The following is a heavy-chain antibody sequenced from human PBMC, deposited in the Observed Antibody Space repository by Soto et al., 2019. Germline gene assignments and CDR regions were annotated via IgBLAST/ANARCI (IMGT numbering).Heavy chain of an antibody. CDR2: IWYDGSNK. D-gene: IGHD3-10*01. J-gene: IGHJ4*02. CDR3: ACTMVDFYYFDY. V-gene: IGHV3-33*01. Sequence: PGGSLRLSCAASGFTFSSYGMHWVRQAPCKGLEWVAVIWYDGSNKYYADSVKGRFTISRDNSKNTLYLQMNSLRAEDTAVYYCACTMVDFYYFDYWGQGTLVTVST. CDR1: GFTFSSYG.